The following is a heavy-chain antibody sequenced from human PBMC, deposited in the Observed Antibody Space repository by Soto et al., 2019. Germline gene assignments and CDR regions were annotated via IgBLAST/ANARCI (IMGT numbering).Heavy chain of an antibody. V-gene: IGHV5-10-1*01. Sequence: PGESLKISCQGSGYSFTSYWINWVRQMPGKGLELMGRIDPSDSYTNYSPSFQGHVTISADQSISTAYLQWSSLKASDTAMYYCARQGDYGNLAVYFDFWGQGTLVTVSS. J-gene: IGHJ4*02. CDR1: GYSFTSYW. D-gene: IGHD4-17*01. CDR2: IDPSDSYT. CDR3: ARQGDYGNLAVYFDF.